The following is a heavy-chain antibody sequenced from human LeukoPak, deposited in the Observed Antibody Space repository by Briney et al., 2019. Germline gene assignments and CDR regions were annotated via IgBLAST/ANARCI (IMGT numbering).Heavy chain of an antibody. CDR2: IYPGDSDT. J-gene: IGHJ4*02. V-gene: IGHV5-51*01. D-gene: IGHD4-17*01. Sequence: PGGSLEISFQGSGYTFNSFWIGWVRQLPGKGLEGMGIIYPGDSDTTYRPSFQGHFPFSDDMSNRPSYRQWTTLKPTDRPHFSCARVRTYGEYALNYWGEGTLVTVSS. CDR1: GYTFNSFW. CDR3: ARVRTYGEYALNY.